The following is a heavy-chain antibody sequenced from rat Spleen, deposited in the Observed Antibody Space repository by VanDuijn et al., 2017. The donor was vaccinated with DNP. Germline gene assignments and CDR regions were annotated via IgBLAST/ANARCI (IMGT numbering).Heavy chain of an antibody. V-gene: IGHV5-31*01. Sequence: EVQLVESGGGLVQPGRSMKLSCAASGFTFNNYWMTWIRQVPGKGLEWFASITSSGSDTYYPDSVKGRFTISRDNARNTLYLQMDSLRSEDTATYYCARDQRLQWDYFDYWGQGAMVTVSP. CDR2: ITSSGSDT. CDR3: ARDQRLQWDYFDY. D-gene: IGHD1-1*01. J-gene: IGHJ2*01. CDR1: GFTFNNYW.